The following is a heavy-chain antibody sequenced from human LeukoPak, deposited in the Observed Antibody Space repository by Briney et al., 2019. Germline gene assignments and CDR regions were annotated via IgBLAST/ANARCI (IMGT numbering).Heavy chain of an antibody. D-gene: IGHD3-10*01. CDR3: ARGPPIRGIYYFDY. CDR2: ISSSSSTI. V-gene: IGHV3-48*01. CDR1: GFTFNSYS. Sequence: GGSLRLSCAASGFTFNSYSMNWVRQAPGKGLEWVSYISSSSSTIYYADSVKGRFTISRDNSKNTLYLQMNSLRAEDTAVYYCARGPPIRGIYYFDYWGQGTLVTVSS. J-gene: IGHJ4*02.